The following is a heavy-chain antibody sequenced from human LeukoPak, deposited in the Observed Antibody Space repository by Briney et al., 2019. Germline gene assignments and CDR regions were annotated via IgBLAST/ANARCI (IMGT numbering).Heavy chain of an antibody. CDR1: GFTFSSYA. V-gene: IGHV3-7*01. J-gene: IGHJ4*02. CDR3: VRDFGF. CDR2: IKRDGSEK. Sequence: GESLRLSCAASGFTFSSYAMTWVRQAPGKGPEWVANIKRDGSEKYYVDSVKGRFTISRDNAKNSLYLQMNSLRAEDTAVYYCVRDFGFWGQGTLVTVSS.